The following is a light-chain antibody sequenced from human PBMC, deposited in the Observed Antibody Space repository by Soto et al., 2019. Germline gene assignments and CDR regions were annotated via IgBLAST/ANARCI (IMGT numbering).Light chain of an antibody. Sequence: EVVLTQTPGTLSLSPGERATLSCRASQSLSSKYLSWYQQKAGQAPRLLISGASTRATGIPDRFSGSGSGTDFTLTISRLEPEDFAVYYCQQYGSSSWTFGQGTRVEI. CDR2: GAS. CDR1: QSLSSKY. V-gene: IGKV3-20*01. CDR3: QQYGSSSWT. J-gene: IGKJ1*01.